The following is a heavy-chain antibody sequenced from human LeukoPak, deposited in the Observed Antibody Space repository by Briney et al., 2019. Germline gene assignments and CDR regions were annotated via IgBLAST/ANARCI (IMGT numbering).Heavy chain of an antibody. CDR3: ARGRQIGSGYDWAAGYYYMDV. V-gene: IGHV3-23*01. CDR2: ISGSGGST. CDR1: GFTFSSYA. D-gene: IGHD5-12*01. J-gene: IGHJ6*03. Sequence: GGSLRLSCAASGFTFSSYAMSWVRQAPGKGLEWVSAISGSGGSTYYADSVKGRFTISRDNSKNTLYLQMNSLRAEDTAVYYCARGRQIGSGYDWAAGYYYMDVWGKGTTVTVSS.